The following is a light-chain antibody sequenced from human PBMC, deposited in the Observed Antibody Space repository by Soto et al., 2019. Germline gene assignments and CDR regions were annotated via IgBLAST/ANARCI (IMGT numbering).Light chain of an antibody. CDR3: QSYDSGLSAYV. CDR2: YNS. Sequence: QSVLTQPPSVSGAPGQRVTISCTGTSSNIGAGYDVHWYRHLPGAAPKLLIYYNSNRPSGVPDRFSASKSATSASLAITGLQAEDEADYFCQSYDSGLSAYVFGTGTKVTVL. CDR1: SSNIGAGYD. J-gene: IGLJ1*01. V-gene: IGLV1-40*01.